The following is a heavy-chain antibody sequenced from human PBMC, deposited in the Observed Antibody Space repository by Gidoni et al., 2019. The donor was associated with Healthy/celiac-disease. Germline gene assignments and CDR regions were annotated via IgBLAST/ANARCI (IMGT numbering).Heavy chain of an antibody. CDR3: ARGDPGAYCSSTSCYPRAFDY. J-gene: IGHJ4*02. D-gene: IGHD2-2*01. Sequence: QVQLQQWGAGLLKPSETLSLTCAVYGGSFSGYYWSWIRQPPGKGLEWIGEINHSGSTNYNPSLKSRVTISVDTSKNQFSLKLSSVTAADTAVYYCARGDPGAYCSSTSCYPRAFDYWGQGTLVTVSS. V-gene: IGHV4-34*01. CDR2: INHSGST. CDR1: GGSFSGYY.